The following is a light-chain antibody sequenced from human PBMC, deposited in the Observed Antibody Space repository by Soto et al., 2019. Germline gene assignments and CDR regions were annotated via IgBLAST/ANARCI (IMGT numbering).Light chain of an antibody. CDR3: QQSSNSPMYT. CDR2: AAS. CDR1: QSIDFY. Sequence: DIQLTQSPSSLSVSVGDRVTITCRASQSIDFYVNWFQQKPGRAPRLLIYAASSLQSGVPSRFSGSGTGTDFTLTINSLQPEDSATYFCQQSSNSPMYTFGQGTK. J-gene: IGKJ2*01. V-gene: IGKV1-39*01.